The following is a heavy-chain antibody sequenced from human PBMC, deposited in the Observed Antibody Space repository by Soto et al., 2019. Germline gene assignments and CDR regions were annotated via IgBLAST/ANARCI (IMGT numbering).Heavy chain of an antibody. CDR2: ISAYNGYT. CDR1: GYTFSTYV. J-gene: IGHJ4*02. V-gene: IGHV1-18*01. CDR3: ARNLRVTTPGTFEY. Sequence: ASVKVSCKTSGYTFSTYVVTWVRQAPGQGLKWMGWISAYNGYTNYAQKFQGRVTMTTDTSTSTAYMELRSLRSDDTAVYYCARNLRVTTPGTFEYWGQGPQVPVPP. D-gene: IGHD6-13*01.